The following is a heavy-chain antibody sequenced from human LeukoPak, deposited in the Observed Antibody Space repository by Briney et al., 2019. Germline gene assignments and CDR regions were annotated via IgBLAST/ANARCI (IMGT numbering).Heavy chain of an antibody. V-gene: IGHV1-69*04. CDR2: IIPILGIA. D-gene: IGHD1-26*01. CDR3: ASSGGSYRFFDY. CDR1: GGTFSSYA. J-gene: IGHJ4*02. Sequence: SVKVSCKASGGTFSSYAISWVRQAPGQGLEWMGRIIPILGIANYAQKFQGRVTITADKSTSTAYMELSSLRSEDTVVYYCASSGGSYRFFDYWGQGTLVTVSS.